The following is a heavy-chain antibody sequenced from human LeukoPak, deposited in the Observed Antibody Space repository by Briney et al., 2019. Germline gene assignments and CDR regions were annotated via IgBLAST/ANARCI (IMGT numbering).Heavy chain of an antibody. V-gene: IGHV1-8*01. CDR1: GYTFTSYD. Sequence: ASVKVSCKASGYTFTSYDINWVRQATGQGLEWMGWMNPNSGNTGYAQKFQGRVTMTRNTSISTAYMELSSLRSEDTAVYYCARVRVVTRYYYYYYGMDVWGQGTTVTVSS. CDR3: ARVRVVTRYYYYYYGMDV. CDR2: MNPNSGNT. J-gene: IGHJ6*02. D-gene: IGHD2-21*02.